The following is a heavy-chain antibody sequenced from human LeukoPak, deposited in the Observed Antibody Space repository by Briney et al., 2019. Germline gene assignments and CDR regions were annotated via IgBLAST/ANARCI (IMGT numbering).Heavy chain of an antibody. Sequence: ASVKVSCKASGYTFTTYDINWVRQATGQGLEWMGWINPNLGATDYAQKFQGRVTITMNISISTTYMELSSLRSEDTAVYYCARRAGAYSHPYDYWGQGTLVTVSS. V-gene: IGHV1-8*03. J-gene: IGHJ4*02. CDR1: GYTFTTYD. CDR2: INPNLGAT. CDR3: ARRAGAYSHPYDY. D-gene: IGHD4/OR15-4a*01.